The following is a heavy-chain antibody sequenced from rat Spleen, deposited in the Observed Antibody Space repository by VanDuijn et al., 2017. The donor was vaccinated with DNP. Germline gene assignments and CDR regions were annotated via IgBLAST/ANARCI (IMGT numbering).Heavy chain of an antibody. CDR2: VPSSGGST. Sequence: EVQLVESGGGLVQPGRSLKLSCAASGFTFNTYYMAWVRQAPKKGLEWVASVPSSGGSTYYPDSVKGRFIISRDNAKNTLYLQMNSLRSEDTATYYCARGSGSYYWYFDFWGPGTMVTVSS. D-gene: IGHD5-1*01. CDR1: GFTFNTYY. V-gene: IGHV5-25*01. CDR3: ARGSGSYYWYFDF. J-gene: IGHJ1*01.